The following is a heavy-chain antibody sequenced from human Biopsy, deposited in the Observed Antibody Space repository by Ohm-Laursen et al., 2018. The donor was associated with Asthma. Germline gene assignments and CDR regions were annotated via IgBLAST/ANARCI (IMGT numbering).Heavy chain of an antibody. CDR3: ARGLLGMDV. CDR1: GYTFIGCH. V-gene: IGHV7-4-1*02. J-gene: IGHJ6*02. D-gene: IGHD2-15*01. Sequence: SVKVSCKASGYTFIGCHIHWMRQAPGQGLEWMGRINTNTGNPTYAQGFTGRFVFSLDTSVSTAYLQISSLKADDTAVYYCARGLLGMDVWGQGTTVTVSS. CDR2: INTNTGNP.